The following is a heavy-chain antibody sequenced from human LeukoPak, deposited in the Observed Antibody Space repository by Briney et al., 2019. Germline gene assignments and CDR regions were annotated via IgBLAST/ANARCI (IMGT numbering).Heavy chain of an antibody. D-gene: IGHD1-1*01. CDR1: GFTFGDYA. V-gene: IGHV3-49*03. J-gene: IGHJ6*02. Sequence: PGGSLRLSCTASGFTFGDYAMSWFRQAPGKGLEWVGFIRSKAYGGTTEYAASVKGRFTISRDDSKSIAYLQMNSLKTEDTAVYYCTAERGYYGMDVWGQGTTVSVSS. CDR3: TAERGYYGMDV. CDR2: IRSKAYGGTT.